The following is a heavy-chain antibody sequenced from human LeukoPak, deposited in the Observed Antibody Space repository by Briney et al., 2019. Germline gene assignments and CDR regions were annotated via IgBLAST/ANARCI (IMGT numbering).Heavy chain of an antibody. CDR2: INHDGSDK. J-gene: IGHJ4*02. D-gene: IGHD5-18*01. CDR1: GFTFSSYW. Sequence: PWGSLRLSCVASGFTFSSYWMNWVRQAPGKGLEWVANINHDGSDKYYVDSVNGRIIISNDNANKSLYLQMNSMGADDAVYYCGARDLFSYGANQDDYWGQGTLVTVSS. V-gene: IGHV3-7*01. CDR3: ARDLFSYGANQDDY.